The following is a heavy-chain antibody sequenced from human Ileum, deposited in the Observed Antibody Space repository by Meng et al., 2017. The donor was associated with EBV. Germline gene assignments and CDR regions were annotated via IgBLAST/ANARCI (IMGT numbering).Heavy chain of an antibody. CDR2: VVYSGTT. CDR3: ARHHHSPTFDY. J-gene: IGHJ4*02. D-gene: IGHD1-14*01. Sequence: QLQLQESGPGLVKPSETLSLTCTVSGGSISSSSYHWAWIRQPPGEGLEWIGSVVYSGTTYYTSSLKSRVSISVDTSKNQFSLKLSSVTAADTAVYYCARHHHSPTFDYWGQGTLVTVSS. CDR1: GGSISSSSYH. V-gene: IGHV4-39*01.